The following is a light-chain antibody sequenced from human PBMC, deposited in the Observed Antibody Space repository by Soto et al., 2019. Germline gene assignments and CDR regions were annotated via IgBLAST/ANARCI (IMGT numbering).Light chain of an antibody. CDR1: QSISSSF. J-gene: IGKJ3*01. V-gene: IGKV3D-20*02. Sequence: IVLTQSPGILSLSPGERASLSCGASQSISSSFLAWYQQKPGQAPRLLIYGASSRATGIPDRFSGTGSETDFTLTISRLEPEDFAVYYCQQRSYWGGFGPGTKVDIK. CDR2: GAS. CDR3: QQRSYWGG.